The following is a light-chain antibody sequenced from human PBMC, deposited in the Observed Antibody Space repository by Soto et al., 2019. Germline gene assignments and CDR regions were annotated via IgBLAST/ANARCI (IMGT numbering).Light chain of an antibody. J-gene: IGKJ4*01. V-gene: IGKV1-13*02. CDR1: QGISSA. CDR2: DVS. Sequence: AIQLTQSPSSLSASVGDRVTITCRASQGISSALAWYQQKPGKSPNLLIYDVSSLESGAPSRFSGSGSGTVFTLTFSSLQLEDFATYSCQKFNTSPALPFGGGTKVEIK. CDR3: QKFNTSPALP.